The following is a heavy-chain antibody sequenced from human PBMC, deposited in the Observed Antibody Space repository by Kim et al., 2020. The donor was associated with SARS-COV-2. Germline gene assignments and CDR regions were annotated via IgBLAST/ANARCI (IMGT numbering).Heavy chain of an antibody. D-gene: IGHD1-26*01. J-gene: IGHJ3*02. CDR1: GFSFNTTA. CDR3: ARSTSGNYLYDGFDM. Sequence: GGSLRLSCAASGFSFNTTAMHWVRQAPGKGLDWVASCSYDAMTTLYAASVKGRFTISRDNSNNTLFLQMNSLRGDDTAIYFCARSTSGNYLYDGFDMWGQGTMLTVSP. V-gene: IGHV3-30*04. CDR2: CSYDAMTT.